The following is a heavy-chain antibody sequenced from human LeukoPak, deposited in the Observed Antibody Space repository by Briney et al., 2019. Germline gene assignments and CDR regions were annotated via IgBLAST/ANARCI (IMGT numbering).Heavy chain of an antibody. D-gene: IGHD6-13*01. Sequence: SETLSLTCAVYGGSFSGYYWSWIRQPPGKGLEWIGEINHSGSTNYNPSLKRRVTMSLDMSKNQFSLKLNSVTAADTAVYYCARVQPMFISRPHFDSWGQGTLVTVSS. CDR3: ARVQPMFISRPHFDS. J-gene: IGHJ4*02. CDR2: INHSGST. V-gene: IGHV4-34*01. CDR1: GGSFSGYY.